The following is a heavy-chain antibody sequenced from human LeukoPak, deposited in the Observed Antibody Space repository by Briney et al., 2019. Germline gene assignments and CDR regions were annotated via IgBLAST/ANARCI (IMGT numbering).Heavy chain of an antibody. CDR2: IYYSGST. CDR3: ARVDFYDYVWGSYDY. Sequence: PSETLSLTCTVSGYSISSSYYWGWIRQPPGKGLEWIGSIYYSGSTYYNPSLKSRVTISVDTSKNQFSLKLSSVTAADTAVYYCARVDFYDYVWGSYDYWGQGTLVTVSS. D-gene: IGHD3-16*01. V-gene: IGHV4-38-2*02. J-gene: IGHJ4*02. CDR1: GYSISSSYY.